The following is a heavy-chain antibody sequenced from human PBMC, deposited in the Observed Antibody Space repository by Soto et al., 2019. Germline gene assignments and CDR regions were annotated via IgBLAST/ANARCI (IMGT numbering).Heavy chain of an antibody. Sequence: GASVKVSCKASGYTFTSYGISWVRQAPGQGLEWMGWISAYNGNTNYAQKLQGRVTMTTDTSTSTAYMELRSLRSDDTAVYYCARDRDYLVLGFLEGPYGMDVWGQGTTVTVSS. J-gene: IGHJ6*02. CDR3: ARDRDYLVLGFLEGPYGMDV. CDR2: ISAYNGNT. V-gene: IGHV1-18*04. D-gene: IGHD3-3*01. CDR1: GYTFTSYG.